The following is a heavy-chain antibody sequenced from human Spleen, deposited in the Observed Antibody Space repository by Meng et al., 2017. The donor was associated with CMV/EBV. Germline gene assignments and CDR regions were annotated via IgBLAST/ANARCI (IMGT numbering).Heavy chain of an antibody. CDR2: IYYSGSA. D-gene: IGHD2-2*01. Sequence: SETLSLTCTVSSGSITSGGYYWSWVRQHPGKGLEWIGSIYYSGSAYSNPSLKSRVTISVDTSKSQFSLKLSSVTAADTAVYYCARRLGYCSSTSCYRGYFQHWGQGTLVTVSS. CDR3: ARRLGYCSSTSCYRGYFQH. CDR1: SGSITSGGYY. J-gene: IGHJ1*01. V-gene: IGHV4-31*03.